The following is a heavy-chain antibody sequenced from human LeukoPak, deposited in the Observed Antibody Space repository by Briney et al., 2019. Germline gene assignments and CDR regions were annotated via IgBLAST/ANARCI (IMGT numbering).Heavy chain of an antibody. V-gene: IGHV4-4*09. CDR3: TRGFLQIDY. Sequence: SETLSLTCTVSGVSFTSHFWTWIRQPPGKGLEWIGYIYTSGNTNYNPSLESRVTMSVDTSKNQFSLRLNSVTAADTAVYYCTRGFLQIDYWGRGTLVTVSS. CDR2: IYTSGNT. CDR1: GVSFTSHF. J-gene: IGHJ4*02.